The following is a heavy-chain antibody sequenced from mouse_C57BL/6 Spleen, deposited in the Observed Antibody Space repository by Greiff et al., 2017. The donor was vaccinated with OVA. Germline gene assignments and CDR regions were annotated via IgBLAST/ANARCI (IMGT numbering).Heavy chain of an antibody. Sequence: VQLQQPGTELVKPGASVTLSCKASGYTFTSYWMHWVKQRPGQGLEWIGNINPSNGGTNYNEKFKSKATLTVDKSSSTAYMQLSSLTSEDSAVYYCARMGYDVGAMDYWGQGTSVTVSS. V-gene: IGHV1-53*01. CDR1: GYTFTSYW. CDR2: INPSNGGT. J-gene: IGHJ4*01. D-gene: IGHD2-14*01. CDR3: ARMGYDVGAMDY.